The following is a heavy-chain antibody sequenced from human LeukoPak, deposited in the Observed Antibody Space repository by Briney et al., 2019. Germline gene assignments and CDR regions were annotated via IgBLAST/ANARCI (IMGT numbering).Heavy chain of an antibody. Sequence: PGGSLRLSCAAFGFTFSSYAMCWVRQAPGKGLEWVSPISGSGGDTYYADSVKGRFTFSRDNSKNTLYLQMNSLRPEDTALYYCAKAVWFGEFDYYFFGLDVWGQGTTVTVSS. CDR2: ISGSGGDT. D-gene: IGHD3-10*01. V-gene: IGHV3-23*01. CDR1: GFTFSSYA. CDR3: AKAVWFGEFDYYFFGLDV. J-gene: IGHJ6*02.